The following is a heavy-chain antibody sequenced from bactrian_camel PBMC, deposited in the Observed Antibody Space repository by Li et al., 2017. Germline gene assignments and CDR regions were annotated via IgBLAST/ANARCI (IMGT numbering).Heavy chain of an antibody. J-gene: IGHJ4*01. CDR1: GYTKGSYC. CDR2: INGAGDMP. Sequence: VQLVESGGGSVQAGGSLRLSCTASGYTKGSYCMGWFRQAPGKEREGVASINGAGDMPFYADSVKGRFTISRDNARNTVYLQMKGLEPEDTAMYYCGRRATFRLGWNHSNQYDYWGQGTQVTVSS. D-gene: IGHD1*01. V-gene: IGHV3S31*01. CDR3: GRRATFRLGWNHSNQYDY.